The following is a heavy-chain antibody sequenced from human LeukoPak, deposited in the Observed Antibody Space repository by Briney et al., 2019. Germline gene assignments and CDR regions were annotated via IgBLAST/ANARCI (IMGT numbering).Heavy chain of an antibody. V-gene: IGHV3-74*01. J-gene: IGHJ4*02. Sequence: GGSLRLSCAASGFTFSTYWMHWVRQAPGKGLVWVSRINGDGSSTTYADSVKGRFTISRDNVKNTLYLQMNSLRAEDTAIYYCATYRQVLLPFESWGREPWSPSPQ. D-gene: IGHD2-8*02. CDR2: INGDGSST. CDR3: ATYRQVLLPFES. CDR1: GFTFSTYW.